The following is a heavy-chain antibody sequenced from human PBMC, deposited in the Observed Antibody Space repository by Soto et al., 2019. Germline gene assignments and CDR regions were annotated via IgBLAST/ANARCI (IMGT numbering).Heavy chain of an antibody. CDR3: ARETDGDYFDY. CDR1: GGSISSGGYY. V-gene: IGHV4-31*03. D-gene: IGHD4-17*01. J-gene: IGHJ4*02. CDR2: IYYSGRT. Sequence: QVQLQESGPGRVKPSQTLSLTCTVSGGSISSGGYYWSWIRQHPGKGLEWIGYIYYSGRTYYNPSLKSRVTISVDTSKNQFSLKLSSVPAADTAVYYCARETDGDYFDYWGQGTLVTVSS.